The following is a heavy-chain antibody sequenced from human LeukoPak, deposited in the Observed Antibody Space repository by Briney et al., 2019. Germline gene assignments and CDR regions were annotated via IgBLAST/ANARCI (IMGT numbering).Heavy chain of an antibody. CDR2: IYYSGST. CDR1: GGSISSYY. J-gene: IGHJ4*02. D-gene: IGHD3-10*01. Sequence: PSETLSLTCTVSGGSISSYYWSWIRQPPGKGLEWIGYIYYSGSTNYNPSLKSRVTISVDTSKNQFSLKLSSVTAADTAVYYCARVISVAFGSGSYYNGFDYWGQGTLVTVSS. V-gene: IGHV4-59*01. CDR3: ARVISVAFGSGSYYNGFDY.